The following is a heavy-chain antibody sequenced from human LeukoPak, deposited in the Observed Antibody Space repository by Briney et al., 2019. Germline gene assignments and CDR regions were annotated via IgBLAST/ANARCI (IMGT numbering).Heavy chain of an antibody. Sequence: PGGSLRLSCAASGFTFSSYGMSWVRQAPGKGLEWVSFIYSDNTHYSDSVEGRFTISRDNSKNTLYLQMNSLRAEDTAVYYCAKDQVPYSGYEGFDYWGQGTLVTVSS. J-gene: IGHJ4*02. D-gene: IGHD5-12*01. CDR2: IYSDNT. CDR3: AKDQVPYSGYEGFDY. CDR1: GFTFSSYG. V-gene: IGHV3-23*03.